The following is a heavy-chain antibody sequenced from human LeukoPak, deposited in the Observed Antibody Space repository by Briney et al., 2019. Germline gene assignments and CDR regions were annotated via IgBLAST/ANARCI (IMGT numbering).Heavy chain of an antibody. V-gene: IGHV3-23*01. CDR1: GVVFSSYA. CDR3: AKFPWVHYYDGSGYHRAFDS. CDR2: ISGGGADP. D-gene: IGHD3-22*01. Sequence: GGSLRLSCAASGVVFSSYAMSWVRQAPGKGVELVSAISGGGADPPYSDSLLCRFAIFSANSKITLYLQMNSLSAEDTAVYFCAKFPWVHYYDGSGYHRAFDSWGQGPLVTVSS. J-gene: IGHJ4*02.